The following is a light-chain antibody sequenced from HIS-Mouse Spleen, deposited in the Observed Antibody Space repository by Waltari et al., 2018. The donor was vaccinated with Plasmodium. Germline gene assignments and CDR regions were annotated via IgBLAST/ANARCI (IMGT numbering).Light chain of an antibody. CDR2: DAS. Sequence: EIVLTQSPATLSLSPGERATLSCRASQSVSSYLAWYQQKPGQAPRLLIYDASNRATGIPAMFSGSGAGTDFTLTISSLGPEDFAVYDCQQRSNWPITFGQGTRLEIK. CDR1: QSVSSY. V-gene: IGKV3-11*01. J-gene: IGKJ5*01. CDR3: QQRSNWPIT.